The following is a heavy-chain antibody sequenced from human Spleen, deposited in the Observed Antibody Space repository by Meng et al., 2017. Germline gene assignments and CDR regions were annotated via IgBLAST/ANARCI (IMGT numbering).Heavy chain of an antibody. V-gene: IGHV4-59*01. J-gene: IGHJ4*02. D-gene: IGHD4-17*01. CDR3: ARAHYGDYFDY. CDR2: IYYSGTT. Sequence: SETLSLTCVVSGGSFSDYYWSWIRQPPGKGLEWIGYIYYSGTTDYNPSLKSRVTISVDTSKNQFSLKLRSVTAADTAVYYCARAHYGDYFDYWGQGTLVTVSS. CDR1: GGSFSDYY.